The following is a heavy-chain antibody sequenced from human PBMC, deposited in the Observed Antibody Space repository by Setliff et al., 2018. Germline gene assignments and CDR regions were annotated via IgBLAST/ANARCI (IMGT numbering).Heavy chain of an antibody. CDR1: GGTFSSYA. J-gene: IGHJ4*02. V-gene: IGHV1-69*05. Sequence: SVKVSCKASGGTFSSYAISWVRQAPGQGLEWMGGIIPIFGTANYAQKFQGRVTITTDESTSTAYMELNSLRPEDTAVYYCVRGYCSSSSCYGTMGYWGQGTLVTVSS. D-gene: IGHD2-2*01. CDR2: IIPIFGTA. CDR3: VRGYCSSSSCYGTMGY.